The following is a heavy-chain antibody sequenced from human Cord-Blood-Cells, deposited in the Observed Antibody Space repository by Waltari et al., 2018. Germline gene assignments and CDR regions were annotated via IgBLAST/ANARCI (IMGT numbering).Heavy chain of an antibody. D-gene: IGHD1-26*01. Sequence: QVQLVQSGAEVKKPGSSAKVSCKASGGTFSSYAISWVGPAPGQGLEWMGGIIPIFGTANYAQKFQGRVTITADESTSTAYMELSSLRSEDTAVYYCAVRSHSGSYYAFDIWGQGTMVTVSS. CDR2: IIPIFGTA. CDR3: AVRSHSGSYYAFDI. CDR1: GGTFSSYA. J-gene: IGHJ3*02. V-gene: IGHV1-69*12.